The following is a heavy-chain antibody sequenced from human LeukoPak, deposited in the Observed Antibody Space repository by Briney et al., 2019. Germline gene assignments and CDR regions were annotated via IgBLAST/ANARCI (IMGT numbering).Heavy chain of an antibody. Sequence: ASVKVSCKASGGTFSSYAISWVRQAPGQGLEWRGWISAYNGNTNYAQKLQVRVTMTTDTSTSTAYMELRSLRSDDTAVYYCARVAGDGWYFDLWGRGTLVTVSS. V-gene: IGHV1-18*01. CDR2: ISAYNGNT. CDR1: GGTFSSYA. D-gene: IGHD7-27*01. J-gene: IGHJ2*01. CDR3: ARVAGDGWYFDL.